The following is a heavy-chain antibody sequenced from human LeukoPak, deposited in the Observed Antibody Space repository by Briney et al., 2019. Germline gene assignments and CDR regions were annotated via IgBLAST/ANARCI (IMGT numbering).Heavy chain of an antibody. CDR1: GYTFTSYY. CDR3: AREESVVTWTGNFDY. Sequence: ASVKVSCKASGYTFTSYYMHWVRQAPGQGLEWMGIINPSGGSTSYAQKFQGRVTMTRDTSTSTVYMELSSLRSEDTAVYYSAREESVVTWTGNFDYWGQGTLVTVSS. J-gene: IGHJ4*02. D-gene: IGHD3/OR15-3a*01. V-gene: IGHV1-46*01. CDR2: INPSGGST.